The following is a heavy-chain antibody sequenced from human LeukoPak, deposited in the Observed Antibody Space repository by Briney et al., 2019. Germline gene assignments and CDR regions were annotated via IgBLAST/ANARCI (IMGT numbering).Heavy chain of an antibody. CDR3: ARGQQLSY. D-gene: IGHD6-13*01. CDR1: GFTFSSYS. Sequence: PGGSLRLSCAASGFTFSSYSMNWVRQAPGKGLEWVSYISSSSSTIYYADSVKGRFTISRDNAKNSLYLQMNSLRAEDTAVYYCARGQQLSYWGQGTLVTVSS. V-gene: IGHV3-48*04. J-gene: IGHJ4*02. CDR2: ISSSSSTI.